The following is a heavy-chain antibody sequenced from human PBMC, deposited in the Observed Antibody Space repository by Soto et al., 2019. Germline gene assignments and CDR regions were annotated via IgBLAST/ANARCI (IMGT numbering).Heavy chain of an antibody. CDR3: ARGSGIVALPGELEDVKYDY. D-gene: IGHD1-1*01. J-gene: IGHJ4*02. Sequence: QVQLQQWGAGLVKPSETLSLSCAVYGQSFSGHSWAWIRQPPGKGLGWIGEINESGSTYYNPSLKSRVTISTAKSKNQFSLKLSSVSAADTAAYFCARGSGIVALPGELEDVKYDYWGQGTLVNVSS. CDR2: INESGST. V-gene: IGHV4-34*01. CDR1: GQSFSGHS.